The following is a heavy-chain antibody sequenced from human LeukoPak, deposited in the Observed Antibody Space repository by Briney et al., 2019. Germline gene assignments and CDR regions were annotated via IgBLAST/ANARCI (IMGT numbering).Heavy chain of an antibody. CDR3: ARTAGALPFDI. CDR2: INHSGST. D-gene: IGHD1-14*01. V-gene: IGHV4-34*01. CDR1: GGSFSGYY. J-gene: IGHJ3*02. Sequence: SETLSLTCAVYGGSFSGYYWSWIGQPPGKGLEWIGEINHSGSTNYNPSLKSRVTISVDTSKNQFSLKLSYVTAADTAVYYCARTAGALPFDIWGQGTMVTVSS.